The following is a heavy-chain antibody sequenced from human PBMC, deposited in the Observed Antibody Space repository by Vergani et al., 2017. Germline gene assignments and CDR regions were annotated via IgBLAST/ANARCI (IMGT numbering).Heavy chain of an antibody. CDR2: ISAHYSST. CDR3: VRLPRGPWNFDL. CDR1: GFTFSACP. Sequence: EVQLLQSGGGVIQPGGSVRLSCAASGFTFSACPMTWVRQAPGKGLEWVSAISAHYSSTYYADSVKGRFTISRDNSKNSLSLQMSGLRVEDTAVYYCVRLPRGPWNFDLWGRGTLITVSS. V-gene: IGHV3-23*01. J-gene: IGHJ2*01.